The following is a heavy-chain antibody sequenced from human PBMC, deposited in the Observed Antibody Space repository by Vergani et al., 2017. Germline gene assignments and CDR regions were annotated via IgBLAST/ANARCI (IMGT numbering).Heavy chain of an antibody. CDR1: GDSVSSNSAA. D-gene: IGHD1-20*01. Sequence: QVQLQQSGPGLVKPSQTLSLTCAISGDSVSSNSAAWNWTRQSPSRGLEWLGRTCYRSKWYNDYAVSVKSRITINPDTSKNQFSLQLNSVTPEDTAVYYCARDSTFGITGTTCLGRLDYWGQGTLVTVSS. CDR2: TCYRSKWYN. CDR3: ARDSTFGITGTTCLGRLDY. J-gene: IGHJ4*02. V-gene: IGHV6-1*01.